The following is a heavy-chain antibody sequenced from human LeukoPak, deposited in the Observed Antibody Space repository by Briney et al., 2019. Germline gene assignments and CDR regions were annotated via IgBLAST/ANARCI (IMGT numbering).Heavy chain of an antibody. V-gene: IGHV4-59*01. CDR2: IYYSGST. Sequence: SETLSLTCTVSGGSISSYYWSWIRQPPGKGLEWIGYIYYSGSTNYNPSLKNRVTISVDTSKNQFSLKLSSVTAADTAVYYCARQMGSSWFPNFDYWGQGTLVTVSS. J-gene: IGHJ4*02. D-gene: IGHD6-13*01. CDR3: ARQMGSSWFPNFDY. CDR1: GGSISSYY.